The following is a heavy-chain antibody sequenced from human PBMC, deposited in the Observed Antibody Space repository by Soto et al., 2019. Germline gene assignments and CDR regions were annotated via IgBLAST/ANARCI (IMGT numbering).Heavy chain of an antibody. Sequence: GGSLRLSCAASGFTFSSYAMSWVRQAPGKGLEWVSAISGSGGSTYYADSVKGRFTNSRDNSKNTLYLQMNSLRAEDTAVYYCAKGVPPNDFWSGLRSYYYYYYMDVWGKGTTVTVSS. J-gene: IGHJ6*03. CDR1: GFTFSSYA. CDR2: ISGSGGST. D-gene: IGHD3-3*01. V-gene: IGHV3-23*01. CDR3: AKGVPPNDFWSGLRSYYYYYYMDV.